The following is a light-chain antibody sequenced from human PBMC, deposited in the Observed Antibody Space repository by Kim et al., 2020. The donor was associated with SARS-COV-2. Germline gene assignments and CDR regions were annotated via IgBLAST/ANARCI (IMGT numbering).Light chain of an antibody. Sequence: VFPRERATLSCRASQTISNDLAWYQQKPGQAPRLLIYGVSTRATGIPATFSGSGSGTEFTLTISSLQSEDFALYYCQQYNDWPLTFGGGTKVDIK. CDR1: QTISND. V-gene: IGKV3-15*01. CDR3: QQYNDWPLT. CDR2: GVS. J-gene: IGKJ4*01.